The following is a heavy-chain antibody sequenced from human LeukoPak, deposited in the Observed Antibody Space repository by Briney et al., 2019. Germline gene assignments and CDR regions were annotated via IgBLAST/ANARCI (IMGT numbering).Heavy chain of an antibody. D-gene: IGHD5-24*01. V-gene: IGHV4-59*08. CDR1: GDSISSYY. J-gene: IGHJ4*02. Sequence: SETLSLTCTVSGDSISSYYWSWIRQPPGKGLEWIAYIFHSGSTNYNPSLKSRVTISVDASKNHFSLRLSSVTATDTAVYYCARRRQMAPFDCWGQGTLVTVSS. CDR3: ARRRQMAPFDC. CDR2: IFHSGST.